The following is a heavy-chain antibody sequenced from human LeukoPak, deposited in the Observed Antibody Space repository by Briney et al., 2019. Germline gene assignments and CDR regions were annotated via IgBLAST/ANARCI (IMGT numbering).Heavy chain of an antibody. CDR3: ARGIVGATTGDWFDP. CDR1: GYTFTGYY. J-gene: IGHJ5*02. D-gene: IGHD1-26*01. CDR2: INPNSGGT. Sequence: GASVKVSCKASGYTFTGYYMHWVRQAPGQGLEWMGWINPNSGGTNYAQKFQGRVTMTRDTSISTAYMELSRLRSDDTAVYYCARGIVGATTGDWFDPWGQGTLVTVSS. V-gene: IGHV1-2*02.